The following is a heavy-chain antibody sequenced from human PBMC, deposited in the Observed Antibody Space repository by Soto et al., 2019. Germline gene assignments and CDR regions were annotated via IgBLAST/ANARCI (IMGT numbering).Heavy chain of an antibody. CDR2: XIYSGXN. CDR1: RGYITNYY. V-gene: IGHV4-59*01. Sequence: TXXTLSLTCTVSRGYITNYYWSWIRQPPGKGLEWIGYXIYSGXNTYNPSLRSRXTISVDTSXKQLLLKLSSVTAKHTDVYYCARDSGYGDHFDYWGKGTLVTVYS. CDR3: ARDSGYGDHFDY. D-gene: IGHD4-17*01. J-gene: IGHJ4*02.